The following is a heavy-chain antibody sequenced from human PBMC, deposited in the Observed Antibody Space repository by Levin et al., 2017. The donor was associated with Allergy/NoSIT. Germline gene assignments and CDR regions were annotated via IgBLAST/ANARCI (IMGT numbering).Heavy chain of an antibody. V-gene: IGHV3-49*03. CDR2: IRSKAYGGTT. CDR3: TSVIAAAGTRWFDP. Sequence: GGSLRLSCTASGFTFGDYAMSWFRQAPGKGLEWVGFIRSKAYGGTTEYAASVKGRFTISRDDSKSIAYLQMNSLKTEDTAVYYCTSVIAAAGTRWFDPWGQGTLVTVSS. D-gene: IGHD6-13*01. J-gene: IGHJ5*02. CDR1: GFTFGDYA.